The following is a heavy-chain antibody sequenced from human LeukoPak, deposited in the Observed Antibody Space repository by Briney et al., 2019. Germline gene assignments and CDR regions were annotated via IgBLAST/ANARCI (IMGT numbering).Heavy chain of an antibody. CDR3: ARLIAVAASDS. CDR1: GGSISSSSYY. J-gene: IGHJ4*02. V-gene: IGHV4-39*01. CDR2: IYYSGST. D-gene: IGHD6-19*01. Sequence: ASQTLSLTCTVSGGSISSSSYYWGWIRQPPGKVLEWIGSIYYSGSTYYNPSLKSRVTISVDTSKNQFSLKLSSVTAADTAVYYCARLIAVAASDSWGQGTLVTVSS.